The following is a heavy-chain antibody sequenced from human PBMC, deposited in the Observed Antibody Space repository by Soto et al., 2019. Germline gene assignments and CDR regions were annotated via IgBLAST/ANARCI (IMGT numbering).Heavy chain of an antibody. V-gene: IGHV4-34*01. CDR2: INHSGST. D-gene: IGHD3-10*01. CDR3: ARGIWFGELLFDY. Sequence: QVQLQQWGAGLWKPSETLSLTCAVYGGSFSGYYWSWIRQPPGKGLEWIGEINHSGSTNYNPSLKSRVSISVDTSKNQLSLKLSSVTAADTAVYYCARGIWFGELLFDYWGQGTLVTVSS. CDR1: GGSFSGYY. J-gene: IGHJ4*02.